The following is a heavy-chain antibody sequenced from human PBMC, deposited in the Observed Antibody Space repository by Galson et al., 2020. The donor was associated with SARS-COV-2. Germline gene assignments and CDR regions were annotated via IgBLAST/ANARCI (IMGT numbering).Heavy chain of an antibody. CDR2: INHSGST. J-gene: IGHJ5*02. CDR1: GGSFSGYY. D-gene: IGHD6-13*01. CDR3: ARSRYSSSWYGTRDWFDP. V-gene: IGHV4-34*01. Sequence: SETLSLTCAVYGGSFSGYYWSWIRQTPGKGLEWIGEINHSGSTNYNPSLKSRVTISVDTSKNQFSLKLSSVTAADTAVYYCARSRYSSSWYGTRDWFDPWGQGTLVTVSS.